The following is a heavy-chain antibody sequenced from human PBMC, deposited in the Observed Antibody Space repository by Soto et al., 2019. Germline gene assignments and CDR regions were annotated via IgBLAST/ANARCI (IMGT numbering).Heavy chain of an antibody. J-gene: IGHJ6*02. Sequence: PGGSLRLSCAAAGFTFSSYGMHWVRQAPGKGLEWVAVISYDGSNKYYADSVKGRFTISRDNSKNTLYLQMNSLRAEDTAVYYCAKDQTQLWYGMDVWGQGTTVTVSS. D-gene: IGHD5-18*01. CDR1: GFTFSSYG. V-gene: IGHV3-30*18. CDR3: AKDQTQLWYGMDV. CDR2: ISYDGSNK.